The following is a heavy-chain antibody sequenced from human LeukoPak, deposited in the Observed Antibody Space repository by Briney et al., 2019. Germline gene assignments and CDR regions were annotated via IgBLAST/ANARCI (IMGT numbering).Heavy chain of an antibody. CDR3: AREGRDGGGYYFLDH. Sequence: KPSETLSLTCTVSGGSISRHYWSWIRQPPGKGLEWIGYIYYSGSTKYNPSLESRVTMSVDTSRNQFSLMLSSVTAADTAVYYCAREGRDGGGYYFLDHWGQGTLATVSS. D-gene: IGHD3-22*01. J-gene: IGHJ4*02. CDR2: IYYSGST. CDR1: GGSISRHY. V-gene: IGHV4-59*11.